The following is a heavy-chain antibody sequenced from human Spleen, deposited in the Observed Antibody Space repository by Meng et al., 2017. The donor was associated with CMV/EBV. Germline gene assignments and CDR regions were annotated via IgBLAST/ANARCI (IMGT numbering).Heavy chain of an antibody. D-gene: IGHD6-13*01. CDR3: ARGRIYAAYSSSWYIQWKEKNYYYYYGMDV. Sequence: SETLSLTCAVYGGSFSGYYWSWIRQPPGKGLEWIGEINHSGSTNYNPSLKSRVTISVDTSKNQFSLKLSSVTAADTAVYYCARGRIYAAYSSSWYIQWKEKNYYYYYGMDVWGQGTTVTVSS. CDR1: GGSFSGYY. CDR2: INHSGST. V-gene: IGHV4-34*01. J-gene: IGHJ6*02.